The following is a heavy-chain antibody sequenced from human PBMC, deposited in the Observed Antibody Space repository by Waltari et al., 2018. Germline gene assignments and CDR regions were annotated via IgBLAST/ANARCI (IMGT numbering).Heavy chain of an antibody. CDR2: IYYSGST. CDR1: GGSISSYY. D-gene: IGHD6-13*01. J-gene: IGHJ4*02. Sequence: QVQLQESGPGLVKPSETLSLTCTVSGGSISSYYWSWIRQPPGKGLEWIGYIYYSGSTHYNPSLKSRVTISVDTSKNQFSLKLSSVTAADTAVYYCARGRQQYSSSWFNYYFDYWGQGTLVTVSS. V-gene: IGHV4-59*01. CDR3: ARGRQQYSSSWFNYYFDY.